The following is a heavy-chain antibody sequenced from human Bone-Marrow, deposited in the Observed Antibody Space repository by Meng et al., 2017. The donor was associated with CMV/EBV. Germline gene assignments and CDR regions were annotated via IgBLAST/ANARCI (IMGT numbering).Heavy chain of an antibody. D-gene: IGHD6-13*01. CDR3: ARDLEYSSSWYRTKDYYYYYGMDV. J-gene: IGHJ6*02. Sequence: GESLKISCAASGFTFSSYDMHWVRQAPGKGLVWVSRINSDGSSTSYADSVKGRFTISRDNAKNTLYLQMNSLRAEDTAVYYCARDLEYSSSWYRTKDYYYYYGMDVWGQGTTVTVSS. CDR1: GFTFSSYD. CDR2: INSDGSST. V-gene: IGHV3-74*01.